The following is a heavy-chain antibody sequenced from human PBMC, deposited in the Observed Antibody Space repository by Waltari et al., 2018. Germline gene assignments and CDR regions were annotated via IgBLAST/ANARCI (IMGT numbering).Heavy chain of an antibody. V-gene: IGHV4-39*07. J-gene: IGHJ4*02. CDR1: GGSISSSSYY. Sequence: QLQLQESGPGLVKPSETLSLTCTVSGGSISSSSYYWGWIRQPPGKGLEWIGSIYYSGSTYYNPSLKSRVTISVDTSKNQFSLKLSSVTAADTAVYYCARSAPPERIAAAGTDVFDYWGQGTLVTVSS. D-gene: IGHD6-13*01. CDR3: ARSAPPERIAAAGTDVFDY. CDR2: IYYSGST.